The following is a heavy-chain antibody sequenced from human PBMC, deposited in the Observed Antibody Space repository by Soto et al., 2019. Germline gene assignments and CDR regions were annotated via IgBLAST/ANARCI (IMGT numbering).Heavy chain of an antibody. CDR1: GFTFSTSA. V-gene: IGHV3-23*01. Sequence: QLLESGGGLAQPGGSLTLSCAASGFTFSTSAMNWVRQAPGKGLEWVSLTSDSGGRTYYADSVKGRFTISRDNCKNTLDLQMNSLRAEDTAVYYCAKSLNINWKNWFDPWGQGTLVTVSS. CDR2: TSDSGGRT. D-gene: IGHD1-1*01. J-gene: IGHJ5*02. CDR3: AKSLNINWKNWFDP.